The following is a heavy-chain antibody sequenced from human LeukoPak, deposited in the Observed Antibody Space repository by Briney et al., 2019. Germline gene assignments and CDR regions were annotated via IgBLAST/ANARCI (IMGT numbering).Heavy chain of an antibody. CDR3: ARDGGGGGCTSCLIDAFDI. V-gene: IGHV3-33*01. CDR2: IWYDGSNK. D-gene: IGHD2-2*01. CDR1: GFTFSSYV. Sequence: PGGSLRLSCAASGFTFSSYVMHWVRQAPGKGLEWVAVIWYDGSNKYYADSVKGRFTISRDNSKNTLYLQMNSLRAEDTAVYYCARDGGGGGCTSCLIDAFDIWGQGTMVTVSS. J-gene: IGHJ3*02.